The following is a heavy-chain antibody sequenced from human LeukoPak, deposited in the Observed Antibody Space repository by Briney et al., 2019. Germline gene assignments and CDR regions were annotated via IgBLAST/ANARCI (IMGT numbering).Heavy chain of an antibody. CDR1: GYRFTNYW. D-gene: IGHD6-19*01. V-gene: IGHV5-51*01. CDR3: ARRDYSSGWYFDY. CDR2: IYPGDSDT. Sequence: GESLKISCKGSGYRFTNYWIGWVRQMPGKGLEWMGIIYPGDSDTRYSPSFQGQVTISADKSISTAYLQWSSLKASDTAMYYCARRDYSSGWYFDYWGQGTLVTVSS. J-gene: IGHJ4*02.